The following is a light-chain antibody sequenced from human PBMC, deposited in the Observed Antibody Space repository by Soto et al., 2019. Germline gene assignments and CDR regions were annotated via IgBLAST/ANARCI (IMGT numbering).Light chain of an antibody. J-gene: IGKJ4*01. V-gene: IGKV1-12*01. CDR2: AAS. Sequence: DIQMTQSPSSVSASVGDRVTITCRASEDINNWLAWYQQKPGKAPKLLIFAASSLQRGVPSRFSGSGSGTDFTLTISRLQPEDFATYYCQQDNNFRALTFGGGPKVEI. CDR3: QQDNNFRALT. CDR1: EDINNW.